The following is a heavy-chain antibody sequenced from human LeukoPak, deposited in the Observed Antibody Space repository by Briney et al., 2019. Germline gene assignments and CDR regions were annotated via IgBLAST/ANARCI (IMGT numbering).Heavy chain of an antibody. V-gene: IGHV3-30*18. CDR1: GFTFSSYG. Sequence: GGSLRLSCAASGFTFSSYGMHWVRRAPGKGLEWGAVISYDGSNKYYADSVKGRFTISRDNSKNTLYLQMNSLRAEDTAVYYCAKVGSSSWREYFQHWGQGTLVTASS. CDR3: AKVGSSSWREYFQH. CDR2: ISYDGSNK. J-gene: IGHJ1*01. D-gene: IGHD6-13*01.